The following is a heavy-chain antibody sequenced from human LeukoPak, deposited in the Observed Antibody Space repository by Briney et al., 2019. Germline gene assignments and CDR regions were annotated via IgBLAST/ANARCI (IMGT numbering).Heavy chain of an antibody. CDR1: GGSLSSGGYY. CDR3: AGSRIGYSDSSGFFDS. J-gene: IGHJ4*02. D-gene: IGHD3-22*01. Sequence: SETLSLTCTVSGGSLSSGGYYWSWIRQHPGKGLEWIGYIHYSWSPYYSPSLKSRVTISVDTSQNQFSLKLSSVTAADTAVYYCAGSRIGYSDSSGFFDSWGQGTLVTVSS. CDR2: IHYSWSP. V-gene: IGHV4-31*03.